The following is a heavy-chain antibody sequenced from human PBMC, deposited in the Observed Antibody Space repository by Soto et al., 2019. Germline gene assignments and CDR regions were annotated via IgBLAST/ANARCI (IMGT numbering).Heavy chain of an antibody. Sequence: GGSLRLSCAASGFTFSDYYMSWIRQAPGKGLECVSYISSSGSTIYYADSVKGRFTISRDNAKNSLYLQMNSLRPEDTAVYYCARDKRAWYSSGQFDYWGQGTLVTVSS. CDR3: ARDKRAWYSSGQFDY. CDR2: ISSSGSTI. J-gene: IGHJ4*02. V-gene: IGHV3-11*01. CDR1: GFTFSDYY. D-gene: IGHD6-19*01.